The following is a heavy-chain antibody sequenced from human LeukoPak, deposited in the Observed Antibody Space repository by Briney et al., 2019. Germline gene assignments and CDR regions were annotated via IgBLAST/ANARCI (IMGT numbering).Heavy chain of an antibody. V-gene: IGHV1-3*01. CDR2: INAGNGNT. CDR1: GYTFTSYA. CDR3: ATDHSGYDLVAFDY. D-gene: IGHD5-12*01. Sequence: ASVKVSCKASGYTFTSYAMHWVRQAPGQRLEWMGWINAGNGNTKYSQKFQGRVTMTEDTSTDTAYMELSSLRSEDTAVYYCATDHSGYDLVAFDYWGQGTLVTVSS. J-gene: IGHJ4*02.